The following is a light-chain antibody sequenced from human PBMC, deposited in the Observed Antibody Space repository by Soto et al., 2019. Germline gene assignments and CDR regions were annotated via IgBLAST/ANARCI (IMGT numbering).Light chain of an antibody. Sequence: EIVLTQSPGTLSLSPGERATLSCRASQGVSSSYLAWYQQKPGQSPRLLIYGASGRATGIPDRFSGSGSGTDFTLTISRLEPEDFAVYYCQQHGSLPMYTFGQGTKLEIK. CDR3: QQHGSLPMYT. CDR2: GAS. CDR1: QGVSSSY. V-gene: IGKV3-20*01. J-gene: IGKJ2*01.